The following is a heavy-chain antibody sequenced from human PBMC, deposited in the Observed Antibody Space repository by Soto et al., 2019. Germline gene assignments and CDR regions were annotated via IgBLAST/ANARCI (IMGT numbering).Heavy chain of an antibody. D-gene: IGHD1-26*01. J-gene: IGHJ4*02. CDR1: GFTFSDYA. Sequence: GGSLRLSCAASGFTFSDYAMAWVRQAPGKGLEWVSGISDSGITTYYPDSVKGRFTISRDNSNNTLFLQMKSLRAADTAVYYCAKEARRSRTVGQWVXWGQGTLVTVSX. V-gene: IGHV3-23*01. CDR3: AKEARRSRTVGQWVX. CDR2: ISDSGITT.